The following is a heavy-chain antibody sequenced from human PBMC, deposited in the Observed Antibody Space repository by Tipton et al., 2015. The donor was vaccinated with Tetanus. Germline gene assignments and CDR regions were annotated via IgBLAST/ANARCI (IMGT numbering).Heavy chain of an antibody. J-gene: IGHJ4*02. Sequence: SGFTFSSYGMHWVRQAPGKGLEWVAVIWYDGSNKYYADSVKGRFTISRDNSKNTLYLQMNSLRAEDTAVYYCARVGDSSGYYPIDYWGQGTLVTVSS. CDR3: ARVGDSSGYYPIDY. CDR1: GFTFSSYG. D-gene: IGHD3-22*01. V-gene: IGHV3-33*01. CDR2: IWYDGSNK.